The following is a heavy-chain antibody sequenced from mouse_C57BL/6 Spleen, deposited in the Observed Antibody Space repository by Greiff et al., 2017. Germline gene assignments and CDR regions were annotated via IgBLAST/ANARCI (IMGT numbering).Heavy chain of an antibody. V-gene: IGHV5-16*01. Sequence: EVKLMESEGGLVQPGSSMKLSCTASGFTFSDYYMAWVRQVPEKGLEWVANINYDGSSTYYLDSLKSRFIISRDNAKNILYLQMSSLKSEDTATYYCAREGLWGTDYWGQGTTLTVSS. J-gene: IGHJ2*01. CDR3: AREGLWGTDY. D-gene: IGHD6-1*01. CDR2: INYDGSST. CDR1: GFTFSDYY.